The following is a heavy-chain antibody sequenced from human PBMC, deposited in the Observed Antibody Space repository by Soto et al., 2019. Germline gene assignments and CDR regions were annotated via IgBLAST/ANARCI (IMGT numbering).Heavy chain of an antibody. D-gene: IGHD5-12*01. CDR3: ARSGRSGYDFVSPDV. V-gene: IGHV5-51*01. Sequence: PGESLKISCKGSGYRFTSYCIGWVRQMPGKGLEWMGIIYPGDSDTRYSPSFQGQVTVSADKSISTAYLQWSSLKASDTAMYYCARSGRSGYDFVSPDVWGQGTTVTVSS. CDR2: IYPGDSDT. J-gene: IGHJ6*02. CDR1: GYRFTSYC.